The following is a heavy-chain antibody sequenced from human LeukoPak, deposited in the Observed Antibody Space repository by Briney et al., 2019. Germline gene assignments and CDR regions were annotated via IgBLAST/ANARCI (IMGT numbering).Heavy chain of an antibody. CDR2: IGDDVVST. CDR3: AKDPLNYYDFWSGYTY. V-gene: IGHV3-23*01. J-gene: IGHJ4*02. D-gene: IGHD3-3*01. CDR1: GFTFRSHA. Sequence: GGSLRLSCAASGFTFRSHAMSWVRQAPGKGLEWVSAIGDDVVSTYYAESVKGRFTISRDNSRNTLYLQMNSLRAEDTAVYYCAKDPLNYYDFWSGYTYWGQGTLVTVSS.